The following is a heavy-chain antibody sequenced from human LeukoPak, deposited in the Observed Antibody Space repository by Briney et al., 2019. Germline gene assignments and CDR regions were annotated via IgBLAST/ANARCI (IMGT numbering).Heavy chain of an antibody. V-gene: IGHV4-4*07. CDR1: GDSISGYY. Sequence: PSETLSLTCTVSGDSISGYYWSWIRQPAGKGLEWIGRIHPSGSTNYNPSLKSRVTLSVDTSKNEFSLKLSSVTAADTAVYYCARGPPPDLDYWGRGTLVTVSS. CDR3: ARGPPPDLDY. J-gene: IGHJ4*02. CDR2: IHPSGST.